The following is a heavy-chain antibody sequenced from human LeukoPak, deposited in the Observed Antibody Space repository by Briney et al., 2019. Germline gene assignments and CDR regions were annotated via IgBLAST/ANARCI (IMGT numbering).Heavy chain of an antibody. J-gene: IGHJ6*02. D-gene: IGHD3-10*01. CDR1: GFTFSSYG. CDR2: ISYDGSDK. V-gene: IGHV3-30*18. CDR3: AKDSRGSGSRYFGMDV. Sequence: GGSLRLSCAASGFTFSSYGMHWVRQAPGKGLEWVAVISYDGSDKYSADSVKGRFTISRDNSKNTLYLQMNSLRAEDTAVYYCAKDSRGSGSRYFGMDVWGQGTTVTVSS.